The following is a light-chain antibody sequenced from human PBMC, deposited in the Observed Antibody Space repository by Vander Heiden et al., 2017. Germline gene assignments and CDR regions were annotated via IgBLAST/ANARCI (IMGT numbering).Light chain of an antibody. CDR1: TSAGGNYNF. Sequence: QSALTHPASVPGSPGHAIPIPCTGTTSAGGNYNFVSWYQQYSGKAPKLIIYDVRSRPSGVSNRFSGSKSGNTASLTISGLQTEDEADYYCSSYTGSSTWVFGGGTKLTVL. CDR3: SSYTGSSTWV. V-gene: IGLV2-14*01. CDR2: DVR. J-gene: IGLJ3*02.